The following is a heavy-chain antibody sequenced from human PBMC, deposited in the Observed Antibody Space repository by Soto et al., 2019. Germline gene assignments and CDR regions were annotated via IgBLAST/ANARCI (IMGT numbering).Heavy chain of an antibody. CDR1: GYTFTSYG. CDR2: ISAYNGNT. D-gene: IGHD6-13*01. J-gene: IGHJ6*02. CDR3: ARDIPDSSSWLYYYYGMDV. V-gene: IGHV1-18*01. Sequence: ASVKVSCKASGYTFTSYGISWVRQAPGQGLEWMGWISAYNGNTNYAQKLQGRVTMTTDTSTSTAYMELRSLRSDDTAVYYCARDIPDSSSWLYYYYGMDVWGQGTTVTVSS.